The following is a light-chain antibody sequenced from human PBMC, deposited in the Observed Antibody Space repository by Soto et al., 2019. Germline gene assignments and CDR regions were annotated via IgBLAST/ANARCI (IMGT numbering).Light chain of an antibody. CDR2: RNN. V-gene: IGLV1-47*01. J-gene: IGLJ3*02. CDR1: SSNIGSYY. CDR3: AAWDDSLSGRGV. Sequence: QLVLTQPPSASGTPGQRVTISCSGSSSNIGSYYVYWYQQLPGTAPKLLIYRNNQRPSGVPDRVSGSKSGTSASLAISGLRSEDEADYYCAAWDDSLSGRGVFGGGTKVTVL.